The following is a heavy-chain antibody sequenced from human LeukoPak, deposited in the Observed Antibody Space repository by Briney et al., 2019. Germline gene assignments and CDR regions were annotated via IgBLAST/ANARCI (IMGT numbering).Heavy chain of an antibody. CDR2: IYYSGST. CDR1: GASISSYY. J-gene: IGHJ4*02. Sequence: SETLSLTCTVSGASISSYYWSWIRQPPGKGLEWIGYIYYSGSTNYNPSLKSRVTISVDTSKNQFSLKLSSVTAADTAVYYCARVDSSGDYFDYWGQGTLVTVSS. D-gene: IGHD3-22*01. CDR3: ARVDSSGDYFDY. V-gene: IGHV4-59*01.